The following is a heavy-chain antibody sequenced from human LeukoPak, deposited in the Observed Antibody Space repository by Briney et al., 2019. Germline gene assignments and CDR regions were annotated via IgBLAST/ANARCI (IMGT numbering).Heavy chain of an antibody. Sequence: GGSLRLSCGASGFSLSSYGMHWVRQAQGKGLEWVAVIWYDGSNHYYLDSVRGRFTISRDNSKNTLYLQMNSLRAEDTAVYYCAKDVDIVATMGDYWGQGTLVTVSS. CDR3: AKDVDIVATMGDY. D-gene: IGHD5-12*01. CDR1: GFSLSSYG. J-gene: IGHJ4*02. V-gene: IGHV3-33*06. CDR2: IWYDGSNH.